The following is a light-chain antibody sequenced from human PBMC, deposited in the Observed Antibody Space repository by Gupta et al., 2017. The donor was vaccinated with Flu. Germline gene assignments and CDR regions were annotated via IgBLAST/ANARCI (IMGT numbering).Light chain of an antibody. V-gene: IGLV3-21*02. Sequence: GGNRMGGKSLHWYQQNPGQAPVLVVYDDSHRPSGTPERFSGSKSETTATLTISRVEAGDEADYYCQVWDSSSQGGAFGGGTKLTV. J-gene: IGLJ2*01. CDR2: DDS. CDR3: QVWDSSSQGGA. CDR1: RMGGKS.